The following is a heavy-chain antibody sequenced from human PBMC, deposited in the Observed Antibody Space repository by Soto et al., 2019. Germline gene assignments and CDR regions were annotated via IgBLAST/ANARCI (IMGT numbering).Heavy chain of an antibody. CDR3: ARVAASIVVVPDYGMDV. Sequence: QVQLVQSGVAVKKPGASVKVSCKASGYTFISHGISWVRQAPGQGLEWMGWISGKNGNTNYAQKLQGRVTLTTDTSTSTAYMELRSLRYDDTAVYYCARVAASIVVVPDYGMDVWGQGTTVTVAS. CDR1: GYTFISHG. J-gene: IGHJ6*02. D-gene: IGHD2-15*01. CDR2: ISGKNGNT. V-gene: IGHV1-18*04.